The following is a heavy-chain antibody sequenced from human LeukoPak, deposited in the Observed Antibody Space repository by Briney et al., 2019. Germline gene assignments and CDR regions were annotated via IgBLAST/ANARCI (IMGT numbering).Heavy chain of an antibody. CDR2: IHYTGST. V-gene: IGHV4-59*01. CDR1: GGSINSYY. D-gene: IGHD3-10*01. J-gene: IGHJ4*02. CDR3: ARDRREYGSGSYLDY. Sequence: PSETLSLTCTVSGGSINSYYWSWIRQPPGKGLECIGYIHYTGSTNYNPSLKSRVTISVDTSKNQFSLKLSSVTAADTAIYYCARDRREYGSGSYLDYWGQGTLVTVSS.